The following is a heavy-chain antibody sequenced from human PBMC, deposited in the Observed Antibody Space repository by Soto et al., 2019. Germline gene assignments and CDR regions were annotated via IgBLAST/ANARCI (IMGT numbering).Heavy chain of an antibody. CDR2: IYPADSDT. Sequence: PGESLKISCKGSGYTFTTCWIGWVRQMPGKGLECMGSIYPADSDTRYCPPFQGQVTISADKSLNTAYLQWSSLKASETAMYYWARLCRGTHYGLHFDFWGQGTPVTVSS. J-gene: IGHJ4*02. CDR1: GYTFTTCW. D-gene: IGHD3-10*01. V-gene: IGHV5-51*01. CDR3: ARLCRGTHYGLHFDF.